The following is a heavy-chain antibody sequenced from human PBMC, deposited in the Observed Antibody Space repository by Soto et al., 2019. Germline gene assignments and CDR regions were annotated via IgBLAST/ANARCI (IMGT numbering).Heavy chain of an antibody. CDR2: VNLNTGGT. J-gene: IGHJ6*02. CDR3: ARDPSSVLGRVYGMDV. D-gene: IGHD6-19*01. V-gene: IGHV1-2*02. Sequence: QVQHVQSGAEVKKPGDSVKVSCKASGYSFTGHYMHWVRRAPGQGLEWMGWVNLNTGGTDYAQEFQVRVTMTTATSIRKVDLEVTRPKSADTAIYSCARDPSSVLGRVYGMDVWGQGTEVTVSS. CDR1: GYSFTGHY.